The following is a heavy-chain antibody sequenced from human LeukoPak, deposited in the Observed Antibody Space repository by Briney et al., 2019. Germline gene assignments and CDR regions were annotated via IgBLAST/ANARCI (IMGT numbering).Heavy chain of an antibody. D-gene: IGHD3-3*01. J-gene: IGHJ4*01. CDR2: ISDNEGST. V-gene: IGHV3-23*01. CDR1: GFTFNYYS. CDR3: ARHDGFFHY. Sequence: PGGSLRLPYSASGFTFNYYSMSWVRQAPGKGLKWVSGISDNEGSTYYTDSVKGRITISRDNTKNTVYLQMNNLRPDDTAVYFCARHDGFFHYWGQGTLVTVSS.